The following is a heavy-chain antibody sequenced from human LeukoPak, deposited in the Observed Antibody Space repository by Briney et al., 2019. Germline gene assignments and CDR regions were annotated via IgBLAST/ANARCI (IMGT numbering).Heavy chain of an antibody. J-gene: IGHJ4*02. V-gene: IGHV4-39*01. Sequence: PSETLSLTCTVSGGSISSSNYYWGWIRQPPGKGLEWIGSIYYSGNTYYNPSLKSRVTISVDTSKNQLSLKLNSVTAADTAVYYCARHVRQQLPPKAFDYWGQGTLVTVSS. CDR2: IYYSGNT. CDR1: GGSISSSNYY. CDR3: ARHVRQQLPPKAFDY. D-gene: IGHD6-13*01.